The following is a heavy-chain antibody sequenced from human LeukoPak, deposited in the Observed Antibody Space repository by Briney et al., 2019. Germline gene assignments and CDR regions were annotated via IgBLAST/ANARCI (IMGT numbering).Heavy chain of an antibody. D-gene: IGHD3-22*01. Sequence: SSETLSLTCAVYGGSFSGYYWSWIRQPPGKGLEWIGEINHSGGTNYNPSLKSRVTISVDTSKNQFSLKLSSVTAADTAVYYCARGPDSSGYYWGDFDYWGQGTLVTVSS. CDR1: GGSFSGYY. CDR3: ARGPDSSGYYWGDFDY. J-gene: IGHJ4*02. CDR2: INHSGGT. V-gene: IGHV4-34*01.